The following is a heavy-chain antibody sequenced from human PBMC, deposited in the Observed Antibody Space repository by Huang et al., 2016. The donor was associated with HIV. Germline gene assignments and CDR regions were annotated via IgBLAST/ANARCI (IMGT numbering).Heavy chain of an antibody. CDR2: IDPGDSDA. CDR3: ARRGFNTGSSPDS. Sequence: EVQLVQSGPEVKKPGESLKISCRFSGYSFTNYWIGWVRQRPGKGLEWMAIIDPGDSDAAYNPSFRGQVTSSADKAINTAHLQWDSLKTSDSAIYYCARRGFNTGSSPDSWGQGTLVTVSS. J-gene: IGHJ4*02. D-gene: IGHD1-26*01. V-gene: IGHV5-51*01. CDR1: GYSFTNYW.